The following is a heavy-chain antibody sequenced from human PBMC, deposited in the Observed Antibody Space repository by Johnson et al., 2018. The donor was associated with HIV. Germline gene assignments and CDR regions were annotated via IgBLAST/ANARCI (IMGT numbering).Heavy chain of an antibody. CDR2: IRFDESNK. J-gene: IGHJ3*02. D-gene: IGHD6-19*01. Sequence: QMLLVESGGGVVQPGGSLRLSCAASGFTFSSYGMHWVRQAPDKGLERVAFIRFDESNKYYDDSVPGRFTISRDNSKNTLYLQMNSLRAEDTAVYCCAKARSGGPGAFDIWGQGTMVTVSS. V-gene: IGHV3-30*02. CDR3: AKARSGGPGAFDI. CDR1: GFTFSSYG.